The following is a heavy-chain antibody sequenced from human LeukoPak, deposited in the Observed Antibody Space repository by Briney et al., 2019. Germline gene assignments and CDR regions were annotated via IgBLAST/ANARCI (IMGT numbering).Heavy chain of an antibody. V-gene: IGHV3-74*01. Sequence: GGSLRLSCAASGFTFSSSWIHWVRQAPGKELVWVSRINKDGSVTDYAESVKGRFSISRDNAKNTLYLLMNSPRAEDTAVYYCARDPPLYSSSSDWGRGTLVTVSS. CDR2: INKDGSVT. CDR3: ARDPPLYSSSSD. CDR1: GFTFSSSW. J-gene: IGHJ4*02. D-gene: IGHD6-13*01.